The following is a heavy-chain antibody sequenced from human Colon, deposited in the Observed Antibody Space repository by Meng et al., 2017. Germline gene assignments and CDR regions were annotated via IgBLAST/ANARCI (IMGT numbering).Heavy chain of an antibody. CDR2: IYWDDDK. CDR1: GFSLTTSGVS. CDR3: AHSPKGYFDY. J-gene: IGHJ4*02. V-gene: IGHV2-5*02. Sequence: QITLKETGPPLVKPTQTFTLTCTFSGFSLTTSGVSVAWIRRPPGEALEWLALIYWDDDKRYSRSLKNRLAITKDTSKNQVVLTMTNMDTMDTGKYYCAHSPKGYFDYWGPGILVTVSS.